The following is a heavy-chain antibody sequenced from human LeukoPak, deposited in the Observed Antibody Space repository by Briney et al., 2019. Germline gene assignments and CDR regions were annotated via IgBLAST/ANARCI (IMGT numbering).Heavy chain of an antibody. CDR1: GGSISSYY. CDR3: ARLLILWFGESHPDY. D-gene: IGHD3-10*01. V-gene: IGHV4-59*05. CDR2: IYYSGST. J-gene: IGHJ4*02. Sequence: PSETLSLTCTVSGGSISSYYWSWIRQPAGKGLEWIGSIYYSGSTYYNPSLKSRVTISVDTSKNQFSLKLSSVTAADTAVYYCARLLILWFGESHPDYWGQGTLVTVSS.